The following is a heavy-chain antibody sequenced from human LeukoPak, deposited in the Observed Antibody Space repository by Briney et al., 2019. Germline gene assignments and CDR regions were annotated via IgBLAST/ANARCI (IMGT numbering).Heavy chain of an antibody. CDR2: MSPKSGNT. CDR1: GYTFANYD. D-gene: IGHD1-1*01. Sequence: GASVKVSCKASGYTFANYDINWVRQATGQGLEWMGWMSPKSGNTGYAQKFQGRVTMTRSTSITTAYMELSGLRSDDTAVYYCARADADDFHDPFDIWGQGTVVTVSS. V-gene: IGHV1-8*01. CDR3: ARADADDFHDPFDI. J-gene: IGHJ3*02.